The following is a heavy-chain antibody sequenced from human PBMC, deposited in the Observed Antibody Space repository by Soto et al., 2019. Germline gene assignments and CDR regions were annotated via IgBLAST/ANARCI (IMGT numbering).Heavy chain of an antibody. D-gene: IGHD1-7*01. CDR3: ARDQEQELFSFDY. CDR2: ISYDGSNK. CDR1: GFTFSSYA. V-gene: IGHV3-30-3*01. Sequence: GWSLRLSCAASGFTFSSYAMHWVRQAPGKGLEWVAVISYDGSNKYYADSVKGRFTISRDNSKNTLYLQMNSLRAEDTAVYYCARDQEQELFSFDYWGQGTLVTVSS. J-gene: IGHJ4*02.